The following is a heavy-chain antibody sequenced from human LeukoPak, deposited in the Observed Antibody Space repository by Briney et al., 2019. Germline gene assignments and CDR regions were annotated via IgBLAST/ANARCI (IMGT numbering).Heavy chain of an antibody. CDR1: GGSISITT. J-gene: IGHJ4*02. V-gene: IGHV4-59*01. Sequence: SETLSLTCTVPGGSISITTWSWIRQPPGKGLEWIGYIYYSGSTNYNPSLKSRVTISVDTSKNQFSLKLSSVTAADTAVYYCAEVGATGYWGQGTLVTVSS. CDR3: AEVGATGY. D-gene: IGHD1-26*01. CDR2: IYYSGST.